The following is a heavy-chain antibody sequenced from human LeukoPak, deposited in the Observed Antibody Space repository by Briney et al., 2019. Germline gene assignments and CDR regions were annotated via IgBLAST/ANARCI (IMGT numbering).Heavy chain of an antibody. Sequence: PSETLSLTCTVSGDSISSYYWSWLRQPPGKGLEWLGYIYYSGSTNYNPSLKSRVTISVDTSKNQFSLKLSSVTAADTAVYYCARESGGYCSSTSCYVWFDPWGQGTLVTVSS. D-gene: IGHD2-2*01. CDR3: ARESGGYCSSTSCYVWFDP. CDR1: GDSISSYY. J-gene: IGHJ5*02. V-gene: IGHV4-59*01. CDR2: IYYSGST.